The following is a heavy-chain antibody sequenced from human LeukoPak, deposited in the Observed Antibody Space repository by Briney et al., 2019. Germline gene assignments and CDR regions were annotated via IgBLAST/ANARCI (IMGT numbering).Heavy chain of an antibody. Sequence: SETLSLTSAVYGGSFSGYYWSWIRQPPGKGLEWIGYIYYSGSTNYNPSLKSRVTISVDTSKNQFSLKLSSVTAADTAVYYCARQVGATTWNNWFDPWGQGTLVTVAS. CDR1: GGSFSGYY. CDR2: IYYSGST. D-gene: IGHD1-26*01. V-gene: IGHV4-59*08. CDR3: ARQVGATTWNNWFDP. J-gene: IGHJ5*02.